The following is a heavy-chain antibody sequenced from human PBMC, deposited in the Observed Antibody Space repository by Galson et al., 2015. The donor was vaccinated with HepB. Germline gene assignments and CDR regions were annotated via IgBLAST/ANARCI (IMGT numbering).Heavy chain of an antibody. CDR2: INSDGSST. V-gene: IGHV3-74*01. Sequence: SLRLSCAASGFTFSSYWMHWVRQAPGKGLVWVSRINSDGSSTSYADSVKGRFTISRDNAKNTLYLQMNSLRAEDTAVYYCARDSYGDYYFDYWGQGTLVTVSS. J-gene: IGHJ4*02. D-gene: IGHD4-17*01. CDR3: ARDSYGDYYFDY. CDR1: GFTFSSYW.